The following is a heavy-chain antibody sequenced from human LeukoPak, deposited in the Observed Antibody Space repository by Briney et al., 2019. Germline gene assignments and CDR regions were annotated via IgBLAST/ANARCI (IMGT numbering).Heavy chain of an antibody. J-gene: IGHJ4*02. V-gene: IGHV1-69*01. CDR1: GGTFSSYA. CDR2: IIPIFGTA. D-gene: IGHD1-26*01. Sequence: ASVKVSCKASGGTFSSYAISWVRQAPGQGLEWMGGIIPIFGTANYAQKFQGRVTITADESTSTAYMELSSLGSEDTAVYYCASTAGATLNQEYYFDYWGQGTLVTVSS. CDR3: ASTAGATLNQEYYFDY.